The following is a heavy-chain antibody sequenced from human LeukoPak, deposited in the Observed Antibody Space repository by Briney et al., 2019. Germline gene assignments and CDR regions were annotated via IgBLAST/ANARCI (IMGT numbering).Heavy chain of an antibody. CDR1: GYTLTELS. CDR3: ARGSALLALSFDY. Sequence: SVKVSCKVSGYTLTELSMHWVRQAPGQGLEWMGGIIPIFGTANYAQKFQGRVTITADESTSTAYMELSSLRSEDTAVYYCARGSALLALSFDYWGQGTLVTVSS. J-gene: IGHJ4*02. D-gene: IGHD2-15*01. V-gene: IGHV1-69*13. CDR2: IIPIFGTA.